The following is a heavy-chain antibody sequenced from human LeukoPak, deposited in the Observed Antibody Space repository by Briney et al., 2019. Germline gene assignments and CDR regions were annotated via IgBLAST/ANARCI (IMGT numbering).Heavy chain of an antibody. Sequence: PSETLSLTCTVSGGSISSYYWSWIRQPPGKGLEWIGEINHSGSTNYNPSLKSRVTISVDTSKNQFSLRLSSVTAADTAVYYCARIYYYDSSGPWGQGTLVTVSS. V-gene: IGHV4-34*01. CDR2: INHSGST. CDR3: ARIYYYDSSGP. J-gene: IGHJ5*02. CDR1: GGSISSYY. D-gene: IGHD3-22*01.